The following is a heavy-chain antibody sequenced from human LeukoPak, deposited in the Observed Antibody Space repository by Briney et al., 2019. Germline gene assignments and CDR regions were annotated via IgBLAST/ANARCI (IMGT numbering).Heavy chain of an antibody. V-gene: IGHV3-15*01. D-gene: IGHD3-22*01. CDR2: IKSKTDGGTT. Sequence: GESLKISCEASGFTFSNAWMSWVRQAPGKGLEWVGRIKSKTDGGTTDYAAPVKGRFTISRDDSKNTLYLQMNSLKTEDTAVYYCTTAETYYYDSSGYTQFDYWGQGTLVTVSS. CDR1: GFTFSNAW. CDR3: TTAETYYYDSSGYTQFDY. J-gene: IGHJ4*02.